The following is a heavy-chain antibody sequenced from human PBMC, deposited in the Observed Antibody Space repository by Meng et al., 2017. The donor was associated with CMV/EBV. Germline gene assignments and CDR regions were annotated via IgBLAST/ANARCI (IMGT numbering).Heavy chain of an antibody. V-gene: IGHV1-46*01. D-gene: IGHD6-13*01. J-gene: IGHJ5*02. CDR3: ASTITYSIAAAGRNWFDP. CDR1: GYTFTSYY. CDR2: INPSGGST. Sequence: ASVKVSCKASGYTFTSYYMHWVRQAPGQGLEWMGIINPSGGSTSYAQKFQGRVTMTRDTSTSTVYMELSSLRSKDTAVYYCASTITYSIAAAGRNWFDPWGQGTLVTVSS.